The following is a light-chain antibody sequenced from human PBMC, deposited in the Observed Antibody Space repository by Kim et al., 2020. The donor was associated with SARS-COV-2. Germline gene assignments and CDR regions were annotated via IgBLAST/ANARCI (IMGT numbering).Light chain of an antibody. CDR2: GKN. CDR1: SLRSYY. Sequence: SSELTQDPAVSVALGQTVRITCQGDSLRSYYASWYQQKPGQAPVLVIYGKNYRPSGIPDRFSGSNSGNTGSLTITGAQAEDEADYYCNSRDSSGQYLVFGGGTQLTVL. J-gene: IGLJ3*02. CDR3: NSRDSSGQYLV. V-gene: IGLV3-19*01.